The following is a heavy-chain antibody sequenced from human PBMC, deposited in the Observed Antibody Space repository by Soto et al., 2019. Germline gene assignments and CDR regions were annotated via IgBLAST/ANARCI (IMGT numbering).Heavy chain of an antibody. CDR1: GYTFTSYG. J-gene: IGHJ6*02. D-gene: IGHD2-2*01. V-gene: IGHV1-18*01. CDR3: ARDGDIVVVPAAVPYYGMDV. Sequence: ASVKVSCKASGYTFTSYGISWVRQAPGQGLEWMGWISAYNGNTNYAQKLQGRVTMTTDTSTSTAYMELRSLRSDDTAVYYCARDGDIVVVPAAVPYYGMDVWGQGTTVTVSS. CDR2: ISAYNGNT.